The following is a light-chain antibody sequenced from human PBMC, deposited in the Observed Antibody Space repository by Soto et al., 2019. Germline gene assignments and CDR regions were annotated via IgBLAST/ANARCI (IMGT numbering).Light chain of an antibody. J-gene: IGLJ1*01. CDR1: SSDVGGYDD. CDR3: SSYEGTNNFVV. CDR2: EVT. V-gene: IGLV2-8*01. Sequence: QSVLTQPPSASGSPGQSVTIPCTGTSSDVGGYDDVSWYQQHPGKAPKLMIYEVTKRPSGVPDRFSGSKSGNTASLTVSGLQAEDEADYYCSSYEGTNNFVVFGTGTKVTVL.